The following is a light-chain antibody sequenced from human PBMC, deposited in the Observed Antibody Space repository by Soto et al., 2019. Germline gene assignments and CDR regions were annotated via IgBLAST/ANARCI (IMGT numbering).Light chain of an antibody. Sequence: SQPPASLSISPGESATLSCRASQSVSNNLTWYQQKPGQPPRLLIYGASTRATGVPGRFSGSGSGTEFTLTISSLEAEDFAVYYCQQYSDWCTFGQGTKV. CDR1: QSVSNN. CDR3: QQYSDWCT. V-gene: IGKV3-15*01. CDR2: GAS. J-gene: IGKJ1*01.